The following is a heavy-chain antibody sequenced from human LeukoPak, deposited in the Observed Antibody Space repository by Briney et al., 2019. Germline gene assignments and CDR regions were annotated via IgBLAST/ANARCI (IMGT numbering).Heavy chain of an antibody. V-gene: IGHV4-59*01. D-gene: IGHD3-22*01. J-gene: IGHJ5*02. CDR3: AREPGFDSSGYLNWFDP. CDR2: IYYSGST. CDR1: GGSISSYY. Sequence: KPSETLSLTCTVSGGSISSYYWSWIRQPPGKGLEWIGDIYYSGSTNYNPSLKSRVTISVDTSKNQLSLKLSSVTAADTAVYYCAREPGFDSSGYLNWFDPWGQGTLVTVSS.